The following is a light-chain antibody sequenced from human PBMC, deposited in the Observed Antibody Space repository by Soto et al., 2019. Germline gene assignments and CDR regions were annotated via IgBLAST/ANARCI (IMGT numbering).Light chain of an antibody. CDR2: AAS. CDR1: QGIGGY. V-gene: IGKV1-8*01. Sequence: AIRMTQSPSSLSASTGDRVTITCRASQGIGGYLAWYQVKPGKAPKLVMFAASTLQTGVPSRFSGSVSGTDFTPTISYLQSVDCATYYRQQYYAYPRTVGQGTEVVIK. J-gene: IGKJ1*01. CDR3: QQYYAYPRT.